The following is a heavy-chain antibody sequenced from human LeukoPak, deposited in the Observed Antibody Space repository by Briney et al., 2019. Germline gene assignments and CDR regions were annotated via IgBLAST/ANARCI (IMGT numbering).Heavy chain of an antibody. D-gene: IGHD1-26*01. Sequence: SGGSLRLSCAASGFTFSSYAMSWVRQAPGKGLEWVSAISGSGGSTYYADSVKGRFTISRDNSKNTLYLQMNSLRAEDTAVYYCARYPSEVGARLLDVWGQGTTVTVSS. CDR1: GFTFSSYA. CDR2: ISGSGGST. CDR3: ARYPSEVGARLLDV. J-gene: IGHJ6*02. V-gene: IGHV3-23*01.